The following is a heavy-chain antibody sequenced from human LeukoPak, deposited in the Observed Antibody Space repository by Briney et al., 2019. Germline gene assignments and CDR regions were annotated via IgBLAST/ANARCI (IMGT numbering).Heavy chain of an antibody. Sequence: GGSLRLSCAASGYTFSDCYMSWIRQAPGKRLEWVSYISSSGSTIYYADSVKGRFTISRDNAKNSLYLQMNSLRAEDTAVYYCASEGIAVAGTTGYWGQGTLVTVSS. CDR2: ISSSGSTI. V-gene: IGHV3-11*01. CDR3: ASEGIAVAGTTGY. J-gene: IGHJ4*02. CDR1: GYTFSDCY. D-gene: IGHD6-19*01.